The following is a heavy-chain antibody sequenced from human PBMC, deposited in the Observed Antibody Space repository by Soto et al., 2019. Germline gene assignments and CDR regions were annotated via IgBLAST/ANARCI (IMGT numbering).Heavy chain of an antibody. CDR2: IIPILGIA. D-gene: IGHD6-19*01. CDR3: ASAQGIAVAGTVAGY. J-gene: IGHJ4*02. CDR1: GGTFSSYT. Sequence: QVQLVQSGAEVKKPGSSVKVSCKASGGTFSSYTISWVRQAPGQGLEWMGRIIPILGIANYAQKFQGRVTITADKSTSTAYMELSSVGSGDAAVYYGASAQGIAVAGTVAGYWGQGTLVTVSS. V-gene: IGHV1-69*02.